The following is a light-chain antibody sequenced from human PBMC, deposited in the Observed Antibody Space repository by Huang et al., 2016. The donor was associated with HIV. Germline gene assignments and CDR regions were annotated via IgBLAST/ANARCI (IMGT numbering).Light chain of an antibody. Sequence: EIVLTQSPGTLSLSPGERATLLCRTSQSISSSDLVWYQQKPGQAPRLLIYGASNRATGTPDRFSGSGSGTDFTLIINRLEPEDFAVYYCQQYGTSLVTFGQGTKLEIK. CDR2: GAS. CDR3: QQYGTSLVT. J-gene: IGKJ2*01. CDR1: QSISSSD. V-gene: IGKV3-20*01.